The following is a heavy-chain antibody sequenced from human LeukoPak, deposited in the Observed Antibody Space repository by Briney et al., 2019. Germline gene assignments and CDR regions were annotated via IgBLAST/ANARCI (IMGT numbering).Heavy chain of an antibody. CDR1: GFTFSSYA. Sequence: AGGSLRLSCAASGFTFSSYAMRWVRQAPGKGLEWVSADSVKGRVTISRDNSKNTLYLQMSSLRGEDTAVYYCAKNYESGRGVPYGMDVWGQGTTVTVSS. CDR3: AKNYESGRGVPYGMDV. J-gene: IGHJ6*02. D-gene: IGHD3-10*01. V-gene: IGHV3-23*01.